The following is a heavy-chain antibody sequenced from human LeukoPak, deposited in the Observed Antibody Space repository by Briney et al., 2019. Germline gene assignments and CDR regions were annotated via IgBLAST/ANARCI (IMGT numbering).Heavy chain of an antibody. CDR1: GFTFSSYS. Sequence: GGSLRLSCAASGFTFSSYSMNWVRQAPGKGLEWVSSISGSSSYIYYADSVKGRFTISRDNAKDSLYLQMNSLRAEDTAVYYCARSYSSSPPDYWGQGTLVTVSS. CDR3: ARSYSSSPPDY. CDR2: ISGSSSYI. J-gene: IGHJ4*02. V-gene: IGHV3-21*01. D-gene: IGHD6-13*01.